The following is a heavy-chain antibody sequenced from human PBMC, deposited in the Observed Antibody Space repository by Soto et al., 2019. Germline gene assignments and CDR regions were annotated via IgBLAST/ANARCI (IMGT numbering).Heavy chain of an antibody. V-gene: IGHV1-18*04. J-gene: IGHJ6*02. CDR3: ARVPGRGCTNGVCYTYYYYGMDV. D-gene: IGHD2-8*01. CDR2: ISAYNGNT. CDR1: GYTFTSYG. Sequence: QVQLVQSGAEVKKPGASVKVSCKASGYTFTSYGISWVRQAPGQGLEWMGWISAYNGNTNYAQKLQGRVTMTTDTSTSPAYMGLRSLRSDDTAVYYCARVPGRGCTNGVCYTYYYYGMDVWGQGTTVTVSS.